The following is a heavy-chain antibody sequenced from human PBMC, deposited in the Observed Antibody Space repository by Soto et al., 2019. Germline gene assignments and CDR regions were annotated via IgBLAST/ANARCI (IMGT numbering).Heavy chain of an antibody. CDR1: GFTFSSYG. V-gene: IGHV3-33*01. D-gene: IGHD3-10*01. CDR2: IWYDGSNK. J-gene: IGHJ4*02. CDR3: ASETGAEYYFYY. Sequence: QVQLVESGGGVVQPGRSLRLSCAASGFTFSSYGMHWVRQAPGKGLEWVAVIWYDGSNKYYADSVKGRFTISRDNSKNTLYLQMNSLRAEDTAVYYCASETGAEYYFYYWGQGTLVTVSS.